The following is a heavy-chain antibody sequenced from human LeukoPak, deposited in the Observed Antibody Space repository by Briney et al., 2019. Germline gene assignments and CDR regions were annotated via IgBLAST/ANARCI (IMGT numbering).Heavy chain of an antibody. CDR2: IYSGGIR. J-gene: IGHJ3*02. D-gene: IGHD2-21*02. CDR3: ARDGVVVTGAFDI. CDR1: GFTVSSNY. Sequence: PGGSLRLSCAASGFTVSSNYMNWVRQAPGKGLEWVSVIYSGGIRYYAVPVKGRFTISIDNSKNTLYLQRNSLRAEDTAVYYCARDGVVVTGAFDIWGQGTMVTVSS. V-gene: IGHV3-66*01.